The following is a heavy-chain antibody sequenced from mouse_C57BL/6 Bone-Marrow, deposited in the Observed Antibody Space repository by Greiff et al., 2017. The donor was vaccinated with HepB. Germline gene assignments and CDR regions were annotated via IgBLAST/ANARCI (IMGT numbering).Heavy chain of an antibody. J-gene: IGHJ3*01. CDR2: LHPSASDT. V-gene: IGHV1-74*01. Sequence: QVQLQQPGAELVKPGASVKVSCKASGYTFTSYWMHWVKRRPGHGLEWIGRLHPSASDTNYNPTFTGKATLTVDKSSSTAYMQLSSLTSEDSAVEYCARSGGGALAYWGQGTLVTVSA. CDR3: ARSGGGALAY. CDR1: GYTFTSYW. D-gene: IGHD3-1*01.